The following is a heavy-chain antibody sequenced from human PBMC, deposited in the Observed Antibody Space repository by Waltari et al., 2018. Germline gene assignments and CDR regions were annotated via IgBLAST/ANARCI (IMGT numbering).Heavy chain of an antibody. J-gene: IGHJ1*01. CDR2: ISPILGIT. CDR3: ARDVVATAILYLQE. D-gene: IGHD2-21*02. CDR1: GGTFSRYG. Sequence: QVQLVPSGAGLRKPGSSVNVSCKVSGGTFSRYGICWVRQAPGQGIDWMGSISPILGITNYAQKLHGRVTISADKSTTTAYMELSRLRSEDTAVYYCARDVVATAILYLQEWGQGTLVTVSS. V-gene: IGHV1-69*04.